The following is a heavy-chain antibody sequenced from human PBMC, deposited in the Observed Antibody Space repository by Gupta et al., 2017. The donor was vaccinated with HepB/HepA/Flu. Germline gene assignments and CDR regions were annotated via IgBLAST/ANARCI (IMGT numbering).Heavy chain of an antibody. CDR1: GFTFSRYS. V-gene: IGHV3-21*01. CDR3: ARWRGTMTTVKKGQFDY. J-gene: IGHJ4*02. Sequence: EVQLVESGGGLVKPGGSLRLSCAASGFTFSRYSMNWVRQAPGKGLEWVSSISSSSSYIYYADSVKGRFTISRDNAKNSLYLQMNSLRAEDTAVYYCARWRGTMTTVKKGQFDYWCQGTLVTVSS. CDR2: ISSSSSYI. D-gene: IGHD4-17*01.